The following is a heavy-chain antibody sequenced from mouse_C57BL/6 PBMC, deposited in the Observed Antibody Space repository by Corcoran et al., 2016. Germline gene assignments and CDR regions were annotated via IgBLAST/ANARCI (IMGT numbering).Heavy chain of an antibody. CDR3: ARQGLDY. CDR1: WYTFTTYG. Sequence: QIQLVQSAPELKKPGETVKISCKASWYTFTTYGMCRVKQAPGKGLKWMGWINTYSGVPTYADDFKGRFAFSLETSASTSYLQINNLKNEDTATYFCARQGLDYGGQGTTLAVS. J-gene: IGHJ2*01. V-gene: IGHV9-3*01. CDR2: INTYSGVP.